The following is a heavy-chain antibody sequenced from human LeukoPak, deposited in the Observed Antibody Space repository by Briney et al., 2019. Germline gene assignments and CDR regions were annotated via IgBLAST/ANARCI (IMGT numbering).Heavy chain of an antibody. CDR2: IKYDGSET. CDR1: GFIFSNYW. D-gene: IGHD5-12*01. J-gene: IGHJ6*02. CDR3: ASQPARGYSGYGPINYGMDV. V-gene: IGHV3-7*01. Sequence: GGSLRLSCEASGFIFSNYWMSWVRQAPGKGLEWVANIKYDGSETYYVDSVKGRFTISRDNGKNSLYVQMNSLSVEDTAVYYCASQPARGYSGYGPINYGMDVWGQGTTVTVSS.